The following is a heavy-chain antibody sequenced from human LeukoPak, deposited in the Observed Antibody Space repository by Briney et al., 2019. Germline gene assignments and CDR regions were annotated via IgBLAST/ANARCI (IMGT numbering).Heavy chain of an antibody. J-gene: IGHJ4*02. CDR3: ARDRITFGGVVQVLGY. CDR2: IWYDGSNK. V-gene: IGHV3-33*01. D-gene: IGHD3-16*01. Sequence: GGSLRLSCAASGFTFSSYGMHWVRQAPGKGLEWVAVIWYDGSNKYYADSVKGRFTISRDNSKNTLYLQMNSLRAEDTAVYYCARDRITFGGVVQVLGYWGQGTLVTVSS. CDR1: GFTFSSYG.